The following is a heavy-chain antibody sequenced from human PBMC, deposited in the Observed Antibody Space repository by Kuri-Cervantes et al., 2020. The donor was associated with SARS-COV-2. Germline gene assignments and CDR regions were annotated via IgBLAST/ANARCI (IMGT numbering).Heavy chain of an antibody. J-gene: IGHJ5*02. CDR2: IIPIFGTA. CDR3: ATASPHYVQSNWFDP. CDR1: GGTFSSYA. V-gene: IGHV1-69*06. D-gene: IGHD1-1*01. Sequence: SVKVSCKASGGTFSSYAISWVRQAPGQGLEWMGGIIPIFGTANYAQKFQGRVTMTEDTSTDTAYMELSSLRSEDTAVYYCATASPHYVQSNWFDPWGQGTLVTSPQ.